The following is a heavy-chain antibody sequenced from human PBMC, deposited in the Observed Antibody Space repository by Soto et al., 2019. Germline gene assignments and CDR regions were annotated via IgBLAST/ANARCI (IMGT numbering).Heavy chain of an antibody. J-gene: IGHJ5*02. Sequence: EVQLVESGGGLVKPGGSLRLSCAASGFTFSSFTRNWAPKPPGKGREWVSSISSSSSYIYYADSVKGRFTISRDNAKNSLYLQMNSLRAEDTAVYYCARGPRYYDFWSGPWGQGTLVTVSS. D-gene: IGHD3-3*01. CDR2: ISSSSSYI. CDR3: ARGPRYYDFWSGP. CDR1: GFTFSSFT. V-gene: IGHV3-21*01.